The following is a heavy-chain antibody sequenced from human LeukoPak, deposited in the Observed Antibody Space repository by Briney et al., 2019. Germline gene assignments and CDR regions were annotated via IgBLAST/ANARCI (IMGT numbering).Heavy chain of an antibody. Sequence: SVKVSCKASGGTFSSYAISWVRQAPGQGLEWMGGIIPIFGTANYAQKFQGRVTITTDESTSTAYMELSSLRSEDTAVYYCARGPSIAAAGPFDYWGQGTLVTVSS. CDR1: GGTFSSYA. V-gene: IGHV1-69*05. CDR3: ARGPSIAAAGPFDY. D-gene: IGHD6-13*01. J-gene: IGHJ4*02. CDR2: IIPIFGTA.